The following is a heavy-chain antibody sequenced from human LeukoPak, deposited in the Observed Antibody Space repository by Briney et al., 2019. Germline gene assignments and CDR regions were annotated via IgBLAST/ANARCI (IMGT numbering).Heavy chain of an antibody. CDR1: GFTFSSYS. Sequence: PAGSLRLSCAASGFTFSSYSMNWVRQAPGKGLEWVSSISSSSSYIYYADSVKGRSTISRDNAKNSLYLQMNSLRAEDTAVYYCARARADGPFDPWGQGTLLTVSS. CDR2: ISSSSSYI. CDR3: ARARADGPFDP. V-gene: IGHV3-21*01. D-gene: IGHD4-17*01. J-gene: IGHJ5*02.